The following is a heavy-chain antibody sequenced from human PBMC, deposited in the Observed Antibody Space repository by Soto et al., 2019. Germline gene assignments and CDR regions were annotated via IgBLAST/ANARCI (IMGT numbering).Heavy chain of an antibody. CDR3: ARAYYYDSSGYYPSYWYFDL. J-gene: IGHJ2*01. CDR1: GGTFSSYA. Sequence: QVQLVQSGAEVKKPGSSVKVSCKASGGTFSSYAISWVRQAPGQGLEWMGGIIPIFGTANYAQKFHGRVTITADESTSTAYMELSSLRSEDTAVYYCARAYYYDSSGYYPSYWYFDLWGRGTLVTVSS. CDR2: IIPIFGTA. V-gene: IGHV1-69*12. D-gene: IGHD3-22*01.